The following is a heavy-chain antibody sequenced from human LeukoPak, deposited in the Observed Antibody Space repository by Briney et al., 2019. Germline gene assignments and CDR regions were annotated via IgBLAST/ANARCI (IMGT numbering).Heavy chain of an antibody. Sequence: GGSLRLSCAASGFTFSSYSMNWVRQAPGKGLEWVSSISSSSSYIYYADSVKGRFTISRDNAKNSLYLQMSSLRAEGTAVYYCARTPDSSGLFDYWGQGTLVTVSS. V-gene: IGHV3-21*01. CDR1: GFTFSSYS. CDR3: ARTPDSSGLFDY. CDR2: ISSSSSYI. J-gene: IGHJ4*02. D-gene: IGHD6-19*01.